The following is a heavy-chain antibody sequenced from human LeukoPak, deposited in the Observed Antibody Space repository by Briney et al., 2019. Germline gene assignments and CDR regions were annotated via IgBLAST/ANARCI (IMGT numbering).Heavy chain of an antibody. V-gene: IGHV1-8*01. CDR3: ARGLKAAAGPPFFVY. CDR1: VYTFTSYD. D-gene: IGHD6-13*01. Sequence: GASVKVSCKASVYTFTSYDINWVRQATGQGLEWMGWMNPNSGNTGYAQKFQGRVTMTRNTSISTAYMELSSLRSEDTAVYYCARGLKAAAGPPFFVYWGQGTLVTVSS. CDR2: MNPNSGNT. J-gene: IGHJ4*02.